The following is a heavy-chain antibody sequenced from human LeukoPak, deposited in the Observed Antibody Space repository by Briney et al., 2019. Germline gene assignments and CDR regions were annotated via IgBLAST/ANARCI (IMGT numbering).Heavy chain of an antibody. CDR2: INPNSGGT. D-gene: IGHD6-25*01. Sequence: ASVKVSCKASGYTFTGYYMHWVRQAPGQGLEWMGWINPNSGGTNYAQKFQGWVTMTRDTSISTAYMELSRLRSDDTAVYYCARAKYPGISSGYGMGVWGQGTTVTVSS. CDR3: ARAKYPGISSGYGMGV. CDR1: GYTFTGYY. V-gene: IGHV1-2*04. J-gene: IGHJ6*02.